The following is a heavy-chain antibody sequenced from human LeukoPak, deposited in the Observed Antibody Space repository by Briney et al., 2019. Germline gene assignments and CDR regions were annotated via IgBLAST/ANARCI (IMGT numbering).Heavy chain of an antibody. CDR2: MNPNSGNT. CDR1: GYTFTSYD. D-gene: IGHD3-3*02. Sequence: ASVKVSCKASGYTFTSYDINWVRQATGQGLEWMGWMNPNSGNTGYAQKFQGRVTMTRNTSISTAYMELSSLRSEDTAVYYCARAGRVLGGVGYWGQGTLVTVSS. CDR3: ARAGRVLGGVGY. J-gene: IGHJ4*02. V-gene: IGHV1-8*01.